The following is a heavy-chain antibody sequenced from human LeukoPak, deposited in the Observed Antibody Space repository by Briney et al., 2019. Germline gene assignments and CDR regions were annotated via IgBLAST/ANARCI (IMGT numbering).Heavy chain of an antibody. Sequence: SETLSLTCAVYGGSFSGYYWSWIRQPPGKGLEWIAEINHSEYINFNPSLKSRVTISVDTSKNQFSLKLSSVTAADTAVYYCARGNGYCSSTSCPHWFDPWGQGTLVTVSS. CDR1: GGSFSGYY. CDR2: INHSEYI. CDR3: ARGNGYCSSTSCPHWFDP. J-gene: IGHJ5*02. V-gene: IGHV4-34*01. D-gene: IGHD2-2*01.